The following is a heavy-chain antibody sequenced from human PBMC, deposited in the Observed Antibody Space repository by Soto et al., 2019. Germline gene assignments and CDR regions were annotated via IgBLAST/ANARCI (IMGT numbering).Heavy chain of an antibody. CDR3: VKEYCTGGTCFDAFDL. D-gene: IGHD2-8*02. CDR1: GFIFSDYE. CDR2: ISDGGKTI. V-gene: IGHV3-48*03. J-gene: IGHJ3*01. Sequence: ELQLVESGGGLVQPGGSLTLSCAASGFIFSDYEVDWVRQAPGKGLEGIAYISDGGKTINYAASVKGRFTISRDDAKNSLYLQMNNLRAEDTAVYFCVKEYCTGGTCFDAFDLWGQGTMVTVSS.